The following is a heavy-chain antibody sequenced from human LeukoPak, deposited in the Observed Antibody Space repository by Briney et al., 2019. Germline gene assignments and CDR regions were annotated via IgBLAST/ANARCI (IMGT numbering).Heavy chain of an antibody. CDR3: AKAHLLDWLLPFDY. Sequence: GGSLRLCCAASEFTFSSYAMHWVRQAPGKGLEWVALVSNDGGDKYYADSVKGRFTISRDNSKNTLYLQMNSLRGEDTGVYYCAKAHLLDWLLPFDYWGQGTLVTVSS. CDR1: EFTFSSYA. J-gene: IGHJ4*02. D-gene: IGHD3/OR15-3a*01. CDR2: VSNDGGDK. V-gene: IGHV3-30*18.